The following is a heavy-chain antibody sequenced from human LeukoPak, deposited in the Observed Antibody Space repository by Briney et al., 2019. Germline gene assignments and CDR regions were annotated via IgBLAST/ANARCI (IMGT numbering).Heavy chain of an antibody. CDR3: ARQGRFSYFGMDV. J-gene: IGHJ6*02. Sequence: SETLSLTCTVSGDSINGFYWSWIRQPPGKGLEWVAYIYYAGRTTYNPSLKSRVTISVDTSKNQFSLKLTSLPAADTAVYYCARQGRFSYFGMDVWGQGTTVTVSS. CDR2: IYYAGRT. CDR1: GDSINGFY. D-gene: IGHD3-3*01. V-gene: IGHV4-59*08.